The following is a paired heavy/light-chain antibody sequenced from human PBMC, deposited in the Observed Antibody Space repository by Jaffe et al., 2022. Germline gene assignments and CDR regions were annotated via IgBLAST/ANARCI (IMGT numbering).Light chain of an antibody. CDR2: GAS. V-gene: IGKV1-27*01. J-gene: IGKJ1*01. CDR3: QRYNSAPRT. Sequence: DIQMTQSPSSLSASVGDRVTITCRASQGISIYLAWYQQKPGKVPKLLIYGASTLQSGVPARFSGSGSGTDFTLTINSLQPEDVATYYCQRYNSAPRTFGQGTKVEIK. CDR1: QGISIY.
Heavy chain of an antibody. D-gene: IGHD6-13*01. CDR3: TRDDERISYSTTWGGPGLV. V-gene: IGHV3-49*04. CDR1: GFSFGDYA. CDR2: IRSEAYGGLT. Sequence: EVLLMESGGGVVQPGRSLRLSCKGSGFSFGDYAMSWVRQAPGKGLEWIALIRSEAYGGLTTYAASVKGKFTISRDDSEGIAYLQMNSLKIEDTGVYYCTRDDERISYSTTWGGPGLVWGQGTTVIVSS. J-gene: IGHJ3*01.